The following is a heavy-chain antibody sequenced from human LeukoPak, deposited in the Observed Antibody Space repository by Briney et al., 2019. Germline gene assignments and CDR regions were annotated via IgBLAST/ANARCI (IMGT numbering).Heavy chain of an antibody. Sequence: PGGSLRLSCAASGFTFSSYAMSWVRQAPGKGLEWVSAISGSGGVTYYVDSVKGRFTISRDNSKNTLYLQMNSLRAEDTAVYYCAKGGGDYTCYKFDYWGQGTLVTVSS. V-gene: IGHV3-23*01. CDR1: GFTFSSYA. CDR2: ISGSGGVT. D-gene: IGHD4-17*01. J-gene: IGHJ4*02. CDR3: AKGGGDYTCYKFDY.